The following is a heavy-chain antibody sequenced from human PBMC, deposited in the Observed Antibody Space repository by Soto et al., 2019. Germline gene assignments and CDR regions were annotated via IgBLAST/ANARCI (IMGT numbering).Heavy chain of an antibody. V-gene: IGHV3-74*01. CDR1: GFTFSRYW. Sequence: PGGSLRLSCAASGFTFSRYWMHWVRHAPGKGLVWVSRIKFDGSSTNYADSVKGRFTISRDNAKNTLYLEMNSLRAEDTSVYYCARGVPNHYGFDYRGQGALGTLSS. J-gene: IGHJ4*02. CDR3: ARGVPNHYGFDY. CDR2: IKFDGSST. D-gene: IGHD3-10*01.